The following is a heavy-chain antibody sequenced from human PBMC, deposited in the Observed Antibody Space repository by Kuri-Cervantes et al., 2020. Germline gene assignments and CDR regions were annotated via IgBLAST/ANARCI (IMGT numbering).Heavy chain of an antibody. V-gene: IGHV3-30*18. D-gene: IGHD1-26*01. Sequence: GESLKISCAASGFTVSSNYMSWVRQAPGKGLEWVAVISYDGSNKYYADSVKGRFTISRDNSKNTLYLQMNSLRAEDTAVYYCAKDFTEGEGSFDYWGQGTLVTVSS. CDR1: GFTVSSNY. CDR2: ISYDGSNK. J-gene: IGHJ4*02. CDR3: AKDFTEGEGSFDY.